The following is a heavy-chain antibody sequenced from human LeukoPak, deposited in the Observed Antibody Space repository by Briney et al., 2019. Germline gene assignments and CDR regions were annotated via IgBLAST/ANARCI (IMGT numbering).Heavy chain of an antibody. J-gene: IGHJ6*04. CDR2: IWHSGSA. CDR1: GYSISSGHY. V-gene: IGHV4-38-2*02. CDR3: AREPIVVVPAASWLPISGMDV. D-gene: IGHD2-2*01. Sequence: PSETLSLTCSVSGYSISSGHYWGWIRQPPGKGLEWIGSIWHSGSAYYNPSLKSRVTISVDTSKNQFSLKLSSVTAADTAVYYCAREPIVVVPAASWLPISGMDVWGKGTTVTVSS.